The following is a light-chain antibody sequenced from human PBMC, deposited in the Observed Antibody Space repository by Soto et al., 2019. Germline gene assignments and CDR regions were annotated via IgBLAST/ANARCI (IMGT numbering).Light chain of an antibody. V-gene: IGLV1-44*01. CDR2: SNN. Sequence: QPVLTQPPSASGTPGQRVTISCSGSSSNIGSNTVNWYQQVPGTAPKLLIYSNNQRPSGVPDRFSGSKSGTSASLAISGLQSEDEGDYYCALWDDSLNGRVFGGGTKVTVL. CDR3: ALWDDSLNGRV. J-gene: IGLJ3*02. CDR1: SSNIGSNT.